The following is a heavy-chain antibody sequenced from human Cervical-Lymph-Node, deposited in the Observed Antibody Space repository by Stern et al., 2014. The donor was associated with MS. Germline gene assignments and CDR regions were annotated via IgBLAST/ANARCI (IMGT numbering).Heavy chain of an antibody. CDR1: GFAFDDYA. D-gene: IGHD3-3*01. Sequence: EVQLVESGGGLVQPGRSLRLSCAAAGFAFDDYAMPWVRQAPGKCLEGVSGISWSGTKIGYADSVKGRFTISRDNAKNSLFLQMNNLRAEDTALYYCATANYEFGYYGMDVWGQGTAVTVS. CDR3: ATANYEFGYYGMDV. J-gene: IGHJ6*02. CDR2: ISWSGTKI. V-gene: IGHV3-9*01.